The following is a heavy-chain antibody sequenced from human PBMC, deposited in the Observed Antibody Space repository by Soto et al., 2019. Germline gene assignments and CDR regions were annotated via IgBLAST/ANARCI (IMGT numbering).Heavy chain of an antibody. CDR2: IDPSDSYT. J-gene: IGHJ5*02. Sequence: PGEALKISCKGSGYSFTSYWISWVRQMPGKGLEWMGRIDPSDSYTNYSPSFQGHVTISADKSISTAYLQWSSLKASDTAMYYCAREWGSYHVGFDPWGQGTLVTVSS. CDR1: GYSFTSYW. V-gene: IGHV5-10-1*01. D-gene: IGHD1-26*01. CDR3: AREWGSYHVGFDP.